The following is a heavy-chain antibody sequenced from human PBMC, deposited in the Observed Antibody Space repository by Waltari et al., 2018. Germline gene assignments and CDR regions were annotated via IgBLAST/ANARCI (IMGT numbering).Heavy chain of an antibody. CDR3: ARRKLGEAFDI. CDR1: GGNFGRYA. D-gene: IGHD3-16*01. V-gene: IGHV1-69*12. Sequence: QVQLVQSGAEVKKPGSSVRVSCRASGGNFGRYAITWVRQAPGQGLEWMGGTIPFFGYPMYAPKFQGRVSITADELTYTVYMELNSLRSDDTAIYYCARRKLGEAFDIWGQGTMVIVSS. CDR2: TIPFFGYP. J-gene: IGHJ3*02.